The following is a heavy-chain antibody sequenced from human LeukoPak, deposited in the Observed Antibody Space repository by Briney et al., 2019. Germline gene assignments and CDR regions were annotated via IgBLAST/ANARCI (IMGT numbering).Heavy chain of an antibody. D-gene: IGHD6-19*01. J-gene: IGHJ4*02. V-gene: IGHV4-59*01. Sequence: SETLSLTCTVSGGSISNYFWSWIRQPPGKGLEWIGFTTYSGSTDHNPSLKSRVTISVDASKNQFSLKLTSVTAADTAVYYCVRHTTSGWYQVVYWGQGTLVTVSS. CDR3: VRHTTSGWYQVVY. CDR2: TTYSGST. CDR1: GGSISNYF.